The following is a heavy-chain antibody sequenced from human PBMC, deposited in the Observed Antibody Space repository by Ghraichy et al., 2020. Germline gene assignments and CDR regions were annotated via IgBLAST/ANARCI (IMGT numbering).Heavy chain of an antibody. J-gene: IGHJ4*02. D-gene: IGHD6-19*01. CDR2: IKQDGSEK. V-gene: IGHV3-7*03. CDR3: TRSAGWSPDY. Sequence: GGSLRLSCAASRFTFSTYWMNWVRHAPGKRLEWVAIIKQDGSEKYYVDSVKGRFTISRDNAKNSLYLQMNSLRAEDTAVYYCTRSAGWSPDYWGQGTLVTVSS. CDR1: RFTFSTYW.